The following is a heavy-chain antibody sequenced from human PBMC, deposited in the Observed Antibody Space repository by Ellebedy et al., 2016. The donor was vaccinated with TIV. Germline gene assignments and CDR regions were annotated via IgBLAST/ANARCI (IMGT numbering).Heavy chain of an antibody. CDR2: IYPGDSDT. D-gene: IGHD5-12*01. CDR1: GYSFTSYW. J-gene: IGHJ5*02. V-gene: IGHV5-51*01. Sequence: GGSLRLSXQGSGYSFTSYWIVWVRQMPGKGLEWMGIIYPGDSDTRYSPSFQGQVTISADKSISAAYLQWSSLKASDTAMYYCARHSLVTTRTSWFGPWGQGTLVTVSS. CDR3: ARHSLVTTRTSWFGP.